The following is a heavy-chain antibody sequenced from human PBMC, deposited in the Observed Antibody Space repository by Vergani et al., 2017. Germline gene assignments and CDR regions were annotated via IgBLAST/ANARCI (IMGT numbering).Heavy chain of an antibody. CDR1: GFTFSSYW. CDR3: ARDRSSYYYDSSGYYLGRASPEIFDY. CDR2: IKQDGSEK. V-gene: IGHV3-7*01. D-gene: IGHD3-22*01. Sequence: EVQLVESGGGLVQPGGSLRLSCAASGFTFSSYWMSWVRQAPGKGLEWVANIKQDGSEKYYVDSVKGRFTISRDNAKNSLSLQMNSLRAEDTAVYYCARDRSSYYYDSSGYYLGRASPEIFDYWGQGTLVTVSS. J-gene: IGHJ4*02.